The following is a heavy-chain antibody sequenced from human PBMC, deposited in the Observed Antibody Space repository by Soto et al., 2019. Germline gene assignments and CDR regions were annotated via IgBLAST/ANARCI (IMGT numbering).Heavy chain of an antibody. V-gene: IGHV5-10-1*01. J-gene: IGHJ4*02. CDR1: GYNFIHFW. D-gene: IGHD1-1*01. CDR3: AILLGRLPADPTTLASPDFDD. CDR2: IDPSNSYT. Sequence: PGESLKISCKASGYNFIHFWIIGVRQKPGKGLEWMGRIDPSNSYTQYSPSFEGRITFSADRSLSTAYLRWSSLRSSDTAMYYCAILLGRLPADPTTLASPDFDDWGQGTLVTVSS.